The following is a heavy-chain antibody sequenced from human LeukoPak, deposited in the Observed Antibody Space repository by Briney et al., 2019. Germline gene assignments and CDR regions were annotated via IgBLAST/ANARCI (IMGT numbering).Heavy chain of an antibody. Sequence: SETLSLTCAVYDGSFNDYYWSWIRQPPGNGLEWIGEIKHSGSTKYNPSLKSRVTISVDKSKNQFSLKLKSVTAADTAVYYCAGSRPSDAFDIWGQGTMVTVSS. J-gene: IGHJ3*02. D-gene: IGHD6-6*01. CDR1: DGSFNDYY. CDR2: IKHSGST. CDR3: AGSRPSDAFDI. V-gene: IGHV4-34*01.